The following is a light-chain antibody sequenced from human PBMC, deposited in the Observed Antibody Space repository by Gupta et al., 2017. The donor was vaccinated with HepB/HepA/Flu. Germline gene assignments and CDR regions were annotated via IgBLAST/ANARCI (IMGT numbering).Light chain of an antibody. J-gene: IGLJ2*01. V-gene: IGLV1-44*01. Sequence: QSVLTQPPSMSDTPGQRVTISCSGTTSNIGSNSVSWYQQLPGTTPRLVIFKNNKRPSGVPERFSGFRAGTSASLVIDGLQSEDEAVYHCALWDDSLNGVIFGGGTKLTVL. CDR2: KNN. CDR1: TSNIGSNS. CDR3: ALWDDSLNGVI.